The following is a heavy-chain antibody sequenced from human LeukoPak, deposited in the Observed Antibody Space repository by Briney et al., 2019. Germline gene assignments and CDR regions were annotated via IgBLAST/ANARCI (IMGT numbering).Heavy chain of an antibody. V-gene: IGHV4-39*07. D-gene: IGHD3-3*01. CDR2: VYYIGST. J-gene: IGHJ3*02. CDR1: GGSISSSSYY. CDR3: ARGLTKAARGLVSYDFWSGYPDAFDI. Sequence: SETLSLTCTVSGGSISSSSYYWGWIRQPPGKGLEWIGSVYYIGSTYYNPSLKSRVTISVDTSKSQFSLKLSSVTAADTAVYYCARGLTKAARGLVSYDFWSGYPDAFDIWGQGTMGTVSS.